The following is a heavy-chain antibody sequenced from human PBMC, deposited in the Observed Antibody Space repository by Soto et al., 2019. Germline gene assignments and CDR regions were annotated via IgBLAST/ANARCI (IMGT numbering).Heavy chain of an antibody. CDR1: RFTFSNYA. CDR2: ISGSGGST. Sequence: GGSLRLSCVASRFTFSNYAMTWVRQAPGKGLEWVSAISGSGGSTYYADSVKGRFTISRDNSKNTLYLQMNSLRAEDTAVYYCAKDKWELLGVGDYWGQGTLVTVSS. V-gene: IGHV3-23*01. CDR3: AKDKWELLGVGDY. J-gene: IGHJ4*02. D-gene: IGHD1-26*01.